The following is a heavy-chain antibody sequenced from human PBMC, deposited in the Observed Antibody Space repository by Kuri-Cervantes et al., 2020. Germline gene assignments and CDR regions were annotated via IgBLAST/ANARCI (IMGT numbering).Heavy chain of an antibody. D-gene: IGHD1-26*01. Sequence: GESPKTSRVVPGFPISGHYIDWVRQAPGKGLEWVGRTRNKANSYTTEYAASVKGRFTISRDDSKNSLCLQMNCLKTEDTAVYYCARGVRVGATGWDFDYWGQGTLVTVSS. V-gene: IGHV3-72*01. CDR1: GFPISGHY. CDR2: TRNKANSYTT. J-gene: IGHJ4*02. CDR3: ARGVRVGATGWDFDY.